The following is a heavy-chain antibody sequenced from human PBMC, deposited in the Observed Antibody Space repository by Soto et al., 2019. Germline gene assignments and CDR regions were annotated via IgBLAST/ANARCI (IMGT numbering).Heavy chain of an antibody. V-gene: IGHV3-13*01. CDR2: IGTAGDT. CDR3: ATSIAARYYYYGMDV. Sequence: GGSLRLSCAASGFTFSSYDMHWVRQATGKGLEWVSAIGTAGDTYYPGSVKGRFTISRENAKNSLYLQMNSLRAEDTAVYYCATSIAARYYYYGMDVWGQGTTVTVSS. J-gene: IGHJ6*02. CDR1: GFTFSSYD. D-gene: IGHD6-6*01.